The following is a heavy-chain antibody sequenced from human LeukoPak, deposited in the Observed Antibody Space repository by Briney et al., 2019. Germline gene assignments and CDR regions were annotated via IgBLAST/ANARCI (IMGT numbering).Heavy chain of an antibody. Sequence: ASVKVSCKASGGTFSSYAISWVRQAPGQGLEWMGRIIPIFGTANYAQKFQGRVTITTDESTSTAYMELSSLRSEYTAVYYCAGVHSSGWSYYMDVWGKGTTVTVSS. CDR3: AGVHSSGWSYYMDV. V-gene: IGHV1-69*05. CDR1: GGTFSSYA. J-gene: IGHJ6*03. D-gene: IGHD6-19*01. CDR2: IIPIFGTA.